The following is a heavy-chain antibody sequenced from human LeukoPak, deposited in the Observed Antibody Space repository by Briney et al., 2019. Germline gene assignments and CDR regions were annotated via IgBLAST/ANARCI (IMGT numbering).Heavy chain of an antibody. Sequence: ASVKVSCKASGGTFSSYAISWVRQAPGQGLEWMGGIIPIFGTANYAQKFQGRVTITTDESTSTAYMELSSLRSEHTAVYYCARDREGAGRGVFDYWGQGTLVTVSS. V-gene: IGHV1-69*05. J-gene: IGHJ4*02. CDR2: IIPIFGTA. D-gene: IGHD1-26*01. CDR1: GGTFSSYA. CDR3: ARDREGAGRGVFDY.